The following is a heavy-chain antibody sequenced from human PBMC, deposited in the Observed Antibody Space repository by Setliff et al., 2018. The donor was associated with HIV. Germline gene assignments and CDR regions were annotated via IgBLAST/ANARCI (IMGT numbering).Heavy chain of an antibody. V-gene: IGHV1-69*10. CDR3: ARSIADVSLGNSYQSRKVAYYFDY. CDR1: GGTFSSYA. Sequence: GASVKVSCKASGGTFSSYAISWVRQAPGQGLEWMGGIIPILGIANYAQKFQGRVTITADESTSTAYMELSSLRSEDTAVYYCARSIADVSLGNSYQSRKVAYYFDYWGQGTLVTVSS. D-gene: IGHD4-4*01. CDR2: IIPILGIA. J-gene: IGHJ4*02.